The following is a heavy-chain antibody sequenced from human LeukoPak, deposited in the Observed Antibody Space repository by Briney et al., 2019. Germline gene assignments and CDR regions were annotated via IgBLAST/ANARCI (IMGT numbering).Heavy chain of an antibody. Sequence: GGSLRLSCTASGFTFGDYAMSWFRQAPGKGLEWVGFIRSKAYGGTTEYAASVKGRFTISRDDSKSIAYLQMNSLKTEDTAVYYCTRDPGLITGTTFDYWGQGTLVTVSS. J-gene: IGHJ4*02. CDR2: IRSKAYGGTT. CDR3: TRDPGLITGTTFDY. D-gene: IGHD1-20*01. CDR1: GFTFGDYA. V-gene: IGHV3-49*03.